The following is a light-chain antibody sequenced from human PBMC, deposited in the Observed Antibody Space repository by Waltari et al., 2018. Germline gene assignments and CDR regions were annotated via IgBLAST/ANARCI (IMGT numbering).Light chain of an antibody. CDR1: SSDVGGYNY. CDR2: EVT. Sequence: QSTLTPPPSASGSLGQSVNISCTGTSSDVGGYNYVSWYQHHPAEGPKLLIYEVTKRPSGGPDRVSGSRSGNTASLTVSGLQAEDEADYYCTSYTGSNLVFGGGTKLTVL. V-gene: IGLV2-8*01. J-gene: IGLJ3*02. CDR3: TSYTGSNLV.